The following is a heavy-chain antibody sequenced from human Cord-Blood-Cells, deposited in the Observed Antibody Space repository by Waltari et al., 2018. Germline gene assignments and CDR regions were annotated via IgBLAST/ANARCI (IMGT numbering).Heavy chain of an antibody. V-gene: IGHV6-1*01. CDR1: GDSVPSNSAA. Sequence: QVQLQQSGPGLVKPSQTLSLTCSISGDSVPSNSAAWNCIRQSPSRGLEWLGWNKYRCNWYRDYAVSVKSRITINPDTSKNQFSLQLNCVTPEDTAVYYCAGGDPPDIVGATDWFDPWGQGTLVTVSS. CDR2: NKYRCNWYR. D-gene: IGHD1-26*01. J-gene: IGHJ5*02. CDR3: AGGDPPDIVGATDWFDP.